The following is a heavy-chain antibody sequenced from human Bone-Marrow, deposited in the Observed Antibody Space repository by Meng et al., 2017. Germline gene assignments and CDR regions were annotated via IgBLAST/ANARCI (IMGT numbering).Heavy chain of an antibody. CDR2: MKSNVDGGTV. V-gene: IGHV3-15*01. Sequence: VQLVESGGGLVKPGGSLRLSCAASGFTFSNAWMTWVRQAPGKGLEWIGRMKSNVDGGTVDYAAAVKGRFFISRDDSENTFYLQMNSLKTEDTAVYYCSGHVDYWGHGTPVTVFS. J-gene: IGHJ4*01. CDR1: GFTFSNAW. CDR3: SGHVDY.